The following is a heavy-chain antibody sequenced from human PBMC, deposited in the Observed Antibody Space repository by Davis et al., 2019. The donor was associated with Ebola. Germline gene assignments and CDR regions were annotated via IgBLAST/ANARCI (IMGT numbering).Heavy chain of an antibody. CDR1: GFTVSSNY. J-gene: IGHJ4*02. CDR2: IYSGSST. D-gene: IGHD3-10*01. Sequence: PGGSLRLSCAASGFTVSSNYMSWVRQAPGKGLEWVSVIYSGSSTYYADSVKGRFTISRDNSKNTLYLQMNSLRAEDTAVYYCASSRLLWFGELLGDDYWGQGTLVTVSS. CDR3: ASSRLLWFGELLGDDY. V-gene: IGHV3-53*01.